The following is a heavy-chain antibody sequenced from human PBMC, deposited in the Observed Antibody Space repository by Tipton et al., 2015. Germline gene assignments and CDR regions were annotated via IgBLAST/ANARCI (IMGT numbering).Heavy chain of an antibody. J-gene: IGHJ4*02. D-gene: IGHD3-10*01. CDR2: ISAYSGNT. CDR3: ARGLLLWFGMSDY. V-gene: IGHV1-18*01. Sequence: QLVQSGAELKKPGASLKVSCKASGYTFNTYVINWVRQAPGQGLEWMGWISAYSGNTNYAQRFQGRVTMTSDTSTNTAYMELRSLRFDDTAVYYCARGLLLWFGMSDYWGRGTLVTVSS. CDR1: GYTFNTYV.